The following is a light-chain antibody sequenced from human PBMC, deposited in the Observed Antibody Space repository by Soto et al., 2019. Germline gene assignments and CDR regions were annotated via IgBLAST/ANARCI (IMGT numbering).Light chain of an antibody. V-gene: IGKV3-20*01. J-gene: IGKJ4*01. CDR3: HQYYSVPLT. Sequence: EIVLKQSPGTLSLSPGERATLSCRASQSVSNNYLAWYQQKPGQAPRLLIYGASNRATGIPDRFSGSGSGTDFTLTISSLQAEDVAVYYCHQYYSVPLTFGGGTKVDIK. CDR1: QSVSNNY. CDR2: GAS.